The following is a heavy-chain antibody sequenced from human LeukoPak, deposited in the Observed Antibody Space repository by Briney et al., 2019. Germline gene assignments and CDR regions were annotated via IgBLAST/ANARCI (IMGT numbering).Heavy chain of an antibody. Sequence: GGSLRLSCAASGFTFSSYWMHWVRQAPGKGLVWVSRINSDGSSTSYADSVKGRFTISRDNAKNSLYLQMNSLRAEDTAVYYCARDSSGVDHDFDYWGQGTLVTVSS. D-gene: IGHD1-26*01. CDR3: ARDSSGVDHDFDY. CDR1: GFTFSSYW. CDR2: INSDGSST. J-gene: IGHJ4*02. V-gene: IGHV3-74*01.